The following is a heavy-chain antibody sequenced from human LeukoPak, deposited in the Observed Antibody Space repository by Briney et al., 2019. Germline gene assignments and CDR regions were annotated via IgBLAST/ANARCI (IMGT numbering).Heavy chain of an antibody. CDR3: ARDAFLGYCSSTSSCFYGMDV. Sequence: LSLTCAVYGGSFSDYYMSWIRQAPGKGLEWVSYISSSSSYTNYADSVKGRFTISRDNAKNSLYLQMNSLRAEDTAVYYCARDAFLGYCSSTSSCFYGMDVWGQGTTVTVSS. D-gene: IGHD2-2*01. J-gene: IGHJ6*02. V-gene: IGHV3-11*06. CDR1: GGSFSDYY. CDR2: ISSSSSYT.